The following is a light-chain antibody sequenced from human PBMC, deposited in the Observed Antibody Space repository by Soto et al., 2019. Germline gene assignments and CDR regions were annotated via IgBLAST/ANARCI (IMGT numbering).Light chain of an antibody. Sequence: DIQMTQSPSSLSAYVGDRVTITCRASESISSHLNWYQQKPGKAPKVLIYAASRLQSGVPSRFSGSGSGTDFTLTISSLQPEDFATYYCQQSYGQPRTFGQGTKVEIK. J-gene: IGKJ1*01. CDR2: AAS. CDR1: ESISSH. CDR3: QQSYGQPRT. V-gene: IGKV1-39*01.